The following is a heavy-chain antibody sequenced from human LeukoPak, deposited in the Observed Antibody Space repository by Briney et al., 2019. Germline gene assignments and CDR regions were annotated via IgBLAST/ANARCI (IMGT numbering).Heavy chain of an antibody. Sequence: GGSLRLSCAASGFTFRSYAMTWVRQAPGKGLEWVSSIAGSSGYISYADSVKGRFTISRDNAKKSLYLQMTSLTAEDTAVYYCARDRGAYCGGDCYLGFDYWGRGTLVTVSS. CDR3: ARDRGAYCGGDCYLGFDY. CDR2: IAGSSGYI. V-gene: IGHV3-21*01. CDR1: GFTFRSYA. J-gene: IGHJ4*01. D-gene: IGHD2-21*02.